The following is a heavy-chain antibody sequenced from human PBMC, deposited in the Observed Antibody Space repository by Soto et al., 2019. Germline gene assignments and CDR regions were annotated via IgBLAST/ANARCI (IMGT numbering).Heavy chain of an antibody. J-gene: IGHJ6*02. CDR2: ITSTGGGT. CDR3: ANRPRYYNMDV. Sequence: GGSLRLSCAASGLMFNTYAMTWVRQAPGKGLEWVATITSTGGGTYYADSVKGRFTISRDNSNNRLYLQMYSLRAEDTAVYFCANRPRYYNMDVWGQGTTVTVSS. CDR1: GLMFNTYA. V-gene: IGHV3-23*01.